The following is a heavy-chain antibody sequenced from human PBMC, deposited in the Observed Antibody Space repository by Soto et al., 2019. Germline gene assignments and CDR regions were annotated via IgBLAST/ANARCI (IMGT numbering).Heavy chain of an antibody. J-gene: IGHJ6*02. D-gene: IGHD2-8*02. CDR2: IYSDNKT. CDR3: ARGYWAGGMDV. Sequence: EVQLVESGGGLIQSGGSLRLSCAASGFTVSSNYMNWVRQAPGKGLEWVSVIYSDNKTYYADSVKGRFTISRYKSKNTLYIQMNSLRAEDTAIYYCARGYWAGGMDVWGQGTTITVSS. V-gene: IGHV3-53*01. CDR1: GFTVSSNY.